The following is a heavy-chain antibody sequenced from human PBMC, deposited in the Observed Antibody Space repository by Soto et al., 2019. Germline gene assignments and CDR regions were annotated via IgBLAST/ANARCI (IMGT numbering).Heavy chain of an antibody. D-gene: IGHD4-17*01. CDR1: GFTFDDYA. CDR2: ISWNSGSI. Sequence: QPGGSLRLSCAASGFTFDDYAMHWVRQAPGKGLEWVSGISWNSGSIGYADSVKGRFTISRDNAKNSLYLQMNSLRAEDTALYYCAKDTGYGGYLANPIDYSCQATLRTGSS. J-gene: IGHJ4*02. V-gene: IGHV3-9*01. CDR3: AKDTGYGGYLANPIDY.